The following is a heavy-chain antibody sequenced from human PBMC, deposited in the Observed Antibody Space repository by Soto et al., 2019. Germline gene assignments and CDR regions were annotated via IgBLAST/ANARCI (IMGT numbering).Heavy chain of an antibody. V-gene: IGHV4-59*01. CDR2: IYYSGST. J-gene: IGHJ3*02. Sequence: PSETLSLTCTVSASSISSYYWSWIRQSPGKGLEWIGYIYYSGSTNYNPSLKSRVTISVDTSKNQFSLKLSSVTAADTAVYYCAREGFDGYYDILTGYYKGASDIWGQGTMVTVSS. D-gene: IGHD3-9*01. CDR1: ASSISSYY. CDR3: AREGFDGYYDILTGYYKGASDI.